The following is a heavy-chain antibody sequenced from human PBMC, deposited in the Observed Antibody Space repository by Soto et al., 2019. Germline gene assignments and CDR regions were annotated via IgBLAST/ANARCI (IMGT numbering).Heavy chain of an antibody. CDR1: GGSISSGGYY. J-gene: IGHJ4*02. CDR3: ARGSGLSYSSSWRFDY. V-gene: IGHV4-31*03. CDR2: IYYSGST. D-gene: IGHD6-6*01. Sequence: QVQLQESGPGLVKPSQTLSLTCTVSGGSISSGGYYWSWIRQHPGKGLEWIGYIYYSGSTYYNPSLKSRVTISGDTSKNQSSLKLSSVTAADTAVYYCARGSGLSYSSSWRFDYWGQGTLVTVSS.